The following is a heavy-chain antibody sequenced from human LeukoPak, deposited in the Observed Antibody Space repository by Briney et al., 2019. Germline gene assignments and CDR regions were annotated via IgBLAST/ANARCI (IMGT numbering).Heavy chain of an antibody. CDR1: GGTFSSYA. Sequence: ASVKVSCKASGGTFSSYAISWVRQAPGQGLEWMGGIIPIFGTANYAQKFQGRVTITADKSTSTAYMELSRLRSDDTAVYYCARDALGDYNWFDPWGQGTLVTVSS. CDR2: IIPIFGTA. D-gene: IGHD4-17*01. CDR3: ARDALGDYNWFDP. J-gene: IGHJ5*02. V-gene: IGHV1-69*06.